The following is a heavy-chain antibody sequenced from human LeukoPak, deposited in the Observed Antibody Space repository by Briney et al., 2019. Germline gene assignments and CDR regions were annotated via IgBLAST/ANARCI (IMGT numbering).Heavy chain of an antibody. CDR3: ARALGVYYYYYYTDV. Sequence: SETLSLTCTVSGGSISSYYWSWIRQPPGKGLEWIGYIYYSGSTNYNPSLKSRVTISVDTSKNQSSLKLSSVTAADTAVYYCARALGVYYYYYYTDVWGKGTTVTVSS. CDR2: IYYSGST. CDR1: GGSISSYY. J-gene: IGHJ6*03. D-gene: IGHD3-16*01. V-gene: IGHV4-59*01.